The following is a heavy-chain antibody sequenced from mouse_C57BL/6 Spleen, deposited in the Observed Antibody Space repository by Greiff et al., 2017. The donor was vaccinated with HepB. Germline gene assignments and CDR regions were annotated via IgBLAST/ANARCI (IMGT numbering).Heavy chain of an antibody. CDR2: INPSTGGT. D-gene: IGHD1-1*01. Sequence: EVKLQESGPELVKPGASVKISCKASGYSFTGYYMNWVKQSPEKSLEWIGEINPSTGGTTYNQKFKAKATLTVDKSSSTAYMQLKSLTSEESAVYYCARYGGSSLYYFDYWGQGTTLTVSS. CDR3: ARYGGSSLYYFDY. CDR1: GYSFTGYY. J-gene: IGHJ2*01. V-gene: IGHV1-42*01.